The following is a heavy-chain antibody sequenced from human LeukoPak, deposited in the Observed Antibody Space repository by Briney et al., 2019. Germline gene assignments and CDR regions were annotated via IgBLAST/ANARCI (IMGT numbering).Heavy chain of an antibody. Sequence: GGPLRLSCAASGFTFSSYGMHWVRQAPGKGLEWVAVISYDGSNKYYADSVKGRFTISRDNSKNTLYLQMNSLRAEDTAVYYCAKVISSGSVGYYYGMDVWGQGTTVTVSS. V-gene: IGHV3-30*18. J-gene: IGHJ6*02. CDR2: ISYDGSNK. D-gene: IGHD6-19*01. CDR3: AKVISSGSVGYYYGMDV. CDR1: GFTFSSYG.